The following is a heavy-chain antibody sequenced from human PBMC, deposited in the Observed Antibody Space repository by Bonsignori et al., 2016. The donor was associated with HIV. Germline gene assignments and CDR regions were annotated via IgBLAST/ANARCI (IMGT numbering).Heavy chain of an antibody. Sequence: VRQAPGKGLEWVAFIRYDGSNKYYADSVKGRFTISRDNSKNTLYLQMNSLRAEDTAVYYCAKTITILEWFSDYWYFDLWGRGTLVTVSS. CDR2: IRYDGSNK. V-gene: IGHV3-30*02. D-gene: IGHD3-3*01. J-gene: IGHJ2*01. CDR3: AKTITILEWFSDYWYFDL.